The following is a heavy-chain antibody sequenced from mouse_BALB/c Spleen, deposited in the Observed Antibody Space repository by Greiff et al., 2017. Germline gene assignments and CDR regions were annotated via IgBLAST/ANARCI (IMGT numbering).Heavy chain of an antibody. J-gene: IGHJ2*01. CDR1: GFTFSSFG. D-gene: IGHD1-1*01. CDR2: ISSGSSTI. CDR3: ARGRRPYYFDY. V-gene: IGHV5-17*02. Sequence: EVKLVESGGGLVQPGGSRKLSCAASGFTFSSFGMHWVRQAPEKGLEWVAYISSGSSTIYYADTVKGRFTISRDNPKNTLFLQMTSLRSEDTAMYYCARGRRPYYFDYWGQGTTLTVSS.